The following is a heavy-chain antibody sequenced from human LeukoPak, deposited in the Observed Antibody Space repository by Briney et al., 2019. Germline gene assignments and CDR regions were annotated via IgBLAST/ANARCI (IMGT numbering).Heavy chain of an antibody. CDR3: ARGFGEFDY. D-gene: IGHD3-10*01. J-gene: IGHJ4*02. CDR1: GFTFSSYA. V-gene: IGHV3-23*01. Sequence: GGSLRLSCATSGFTFSSYAMSWVCQAPGKGLEWVSAISGSGGSTYYADSVKGRFTISRDNAKNSLYLQMNSLRAEDTAVYYCARGFGEFDYWGQGTLVTVSS. CDR2: ISGSGGST.